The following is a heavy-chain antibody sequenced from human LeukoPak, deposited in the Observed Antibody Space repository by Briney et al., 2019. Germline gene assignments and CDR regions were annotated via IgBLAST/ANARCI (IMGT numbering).Heavy chain of an antibody. CDR2: IYYSGST. J-gene: IGHJ6*02. V-gene: IGHV4-39*07. D-gene: IGHD6-25*01. Sequence: SETLSLTCTVSGGSISSSSYYWGWIRQPPGKGLEWIGSIYYSGSTYFNPSLKSRVTISVDTSKNQFSLKLSSVTAADTAVYYCAREVGGPPYYYYYGMDVWGQGTTVTVSS. CDR1: GGSISSSSYY. CDR3: AREVGGPPYYYYYGMDV.